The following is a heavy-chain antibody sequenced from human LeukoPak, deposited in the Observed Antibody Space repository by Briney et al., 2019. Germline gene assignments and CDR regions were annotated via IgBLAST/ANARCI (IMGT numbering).Heavy chain of an antibody. CDR2: ISGTGDYT. D-gene: IGHD3-10*01. Sequence: GGSLRLSCAASGFTFSSYAMSWVRQAPGKGLEWVSTISGTGDYTYSVDSVKGRFTISRDNSENTLYLQTNSLRAEDTALYYCAKGRDVGSRSQRYDYWGQGTLVTVSS. J-gene: IGHJ4*02. CDR3: AKGRDVGSRSQRYDY. V-gene: IGHV3-23*01. CDR1: GFTFSSYA.